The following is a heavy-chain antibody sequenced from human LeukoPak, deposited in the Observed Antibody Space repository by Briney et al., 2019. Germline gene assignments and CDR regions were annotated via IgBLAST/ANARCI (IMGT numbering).Heavy chain of an antibody. Sequence: SETLSLTCTVSGGSISSYYWSWILQPPGKGLEWIGYIYCSGSTNYNPSLKSRVTISVDTSKNQFSLKLSSVTAADTAVYYCARHGSPGVVPAAARYGMDVWGQGTTVTVSS. J-gene: IGHJ6*02. CDR1: GGSISSYY. D-gene: IGHD2-2*01. CDR3: ARHGSPGVVPAAARYGMDV. CDR2: IYCSGST. V-gene: IGHV4-59*08.